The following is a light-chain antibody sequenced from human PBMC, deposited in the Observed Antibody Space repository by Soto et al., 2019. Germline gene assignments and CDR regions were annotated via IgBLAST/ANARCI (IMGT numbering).Light chain of an antibody. CDR3: SSYTSSSIVV. CDR1: SSDLGGYNY. J-gene: IGLJ2*01. V-gene: IGLV2-14*01. Sequence: QSALTQPASVSGSPGQSITISCTGTSSDLGGYNYVSWHQQHPGKAPKLMIYEVSNRPSGVSNRFPGSKSGNTASLTISGRQAEDELGYYCSSYTSSSIVVLGGGTQLTVL. CDR2: EVS.